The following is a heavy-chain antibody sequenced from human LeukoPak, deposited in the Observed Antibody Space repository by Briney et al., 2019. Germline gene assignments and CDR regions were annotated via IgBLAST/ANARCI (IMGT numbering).Heavy chain of an antibody. CDR3: AKARYSSGWHFDY. Sequence: GGSLRLSCAASGFTFSSYGMHWVRQAPGKGLEWVAFIRYDGSNKYYADSVKGRFTISRDNSKNTLYLQMNSLRAEDTAVYYCAKARYSSGWHFDYWGQGTLVTVSS. V-gene: IGHV3-30*02. J-gene: IGHJ4*02. CDR1: GFTFSSYG. CDR2: IRYDGSNK. D-gene: IGHD6-19*01.